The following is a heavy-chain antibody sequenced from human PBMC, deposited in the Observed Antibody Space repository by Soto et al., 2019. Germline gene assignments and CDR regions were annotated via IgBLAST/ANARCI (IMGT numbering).Heavy chain of an antibody. V-gene: IGHV3-9*01. Sequence: GGSLRLSCAASGFTFDDYAMHWVRQAPGKGLEWVSGISWNSGSIGYADSVKGRFTISRDNAKNSLYLQMNSLRAEDTALYYCAKGSVVGTHMDVWGKGTTVTVS. CDR2: ISWNSGSI. CDR1: GFTFDDYA. CDR3: AKGSVVGTHMDV. D-gene: IGHD1-7*01. J-gene: IGHJ6*03.